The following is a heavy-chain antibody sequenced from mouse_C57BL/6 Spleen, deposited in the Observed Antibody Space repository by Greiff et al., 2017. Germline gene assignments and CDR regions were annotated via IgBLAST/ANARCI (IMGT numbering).Heavy chain of an antibody. CDR3: ARHQGIYDGAWFAY. CDR2: ISGGGGNT. CDR1: GFTFSSYT. V-gene: IGHV5-9*04. D-gene: IGHD2-13*01. Sequence: EVQRVESGGGLVKPGGSLKLSCAASGFTFSSYTMSWVRQTPEKRLEWVATISGGGGNTYYPDSVKGRFTISRDNAKNTLYLQMSSLRSEDTAMYYCARHQGIYDGAWFAYWGQGTLVTVSA. J-gene: IGHJ3*01.